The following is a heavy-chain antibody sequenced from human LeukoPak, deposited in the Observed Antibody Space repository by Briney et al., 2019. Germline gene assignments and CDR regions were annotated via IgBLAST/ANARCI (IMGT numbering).Heavy chain of an antibody. CDR1: GGPISSGDYY. D-gene: IGHD7-27*01. CDR3: ARAWGGWFDP. J-gene: IGHJ5*02. CDR2: IYYSGST. V-gene: IGHV4-30-4*08. Sequence: SETLSLTCTVSGGPISSGDYYWSWIRQPPGKGLEWIGYIYYSGSTYYNPSLKSRVTISVDTSKNQFSLKLSSVTAADTAVYYCARAWGGWFDPWGQGTLVTVSS.